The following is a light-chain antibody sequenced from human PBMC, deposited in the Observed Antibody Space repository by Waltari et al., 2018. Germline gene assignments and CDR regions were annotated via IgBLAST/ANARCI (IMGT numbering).Light chain of an antibody. V-gene: IGKV1-39*01. Sequence: DIQMTQSPSSLSTSVGDSVTVTCRASQSIGRYVHWYQQKPGKAHNLFIYRASSLHSGVPSRFNGSGSGTDFTLTISSLKPEDFATYYCQQSYSIPWTFGQGTMVETK. CDR1: QSIGRY. CDR3: QQSYSIPWT. J-gene: IGKJ1*01. CDR2: RAS.